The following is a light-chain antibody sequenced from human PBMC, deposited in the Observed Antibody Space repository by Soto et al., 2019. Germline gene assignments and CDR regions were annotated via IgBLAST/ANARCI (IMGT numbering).Light chain of an antibody. V-gene: IGKV1-17*01. CDR1: QGITYK. CDR2: AAS. J-gene: IGKJ4*01. CDR3: LEHSGYPLT. Sequence: DIQMTQSPSSLSASVGDRVTITCRASQGITYKLGWYQHKPGKAPERLIYAASSLQSGVPSRFIRSGSVTEFTLPIRRLQPEDFASDYALEHSGYPLTFGGGTKEEIK.